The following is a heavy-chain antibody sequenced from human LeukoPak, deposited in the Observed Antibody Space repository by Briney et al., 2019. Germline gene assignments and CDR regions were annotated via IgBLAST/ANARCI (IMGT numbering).Heavy chain of an antibody. CDR1: GYTFTSYY. V-gene: IGHV1-46*01. J-gene: IGHJ3*02. Sequence: ASVKVSCKASGYTFTSYYMHWVRQAPGQGLEWMGIINPSGGSTSYAQKFQGRVTMTRDTSTSTVYMELSSLRSEDTAVYYCARDRAVYDILTCTHDAFDIWGQGTMVTVSS. D-gene: IGHD3-9*01. CDR3: ARDRAVYDILTCTHDAFDI. CDR2: INPSGGST.